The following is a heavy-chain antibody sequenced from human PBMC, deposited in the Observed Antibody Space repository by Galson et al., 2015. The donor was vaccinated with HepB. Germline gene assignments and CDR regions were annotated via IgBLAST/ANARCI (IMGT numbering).Heavy chain of an antibody. CDR1: GFTFSSYA. Sequence: LRLSCAASGFTFSSYAMHWVRQAPGKGLEWVAVISYDGSNKYYADSVKGRFTISRDNSKNTLYLQMNSLRAEDTAVYYCARAPHLSIAAAGDYFDYWGQGTLVTVSS. D-gene: IGHD6-13*01. CDR3: ARAPHLSIAAAGDYFDY. CDR2: ISYDGSNK. V-gene: IGHV3-30-3*01. J-gene: IGHJ4*02.